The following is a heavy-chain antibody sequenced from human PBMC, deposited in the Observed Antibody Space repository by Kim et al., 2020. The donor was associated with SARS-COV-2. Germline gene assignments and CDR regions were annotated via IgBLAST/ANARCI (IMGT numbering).Heavy chain of an antibody. Sequence: GESLKISCKGSGYSFTSYWIGWVRQMPGKGLEWMGIIYPGDSDTRYSPSFQGQVTISADKSISTAYLQWSSLKASDTAMYYCARLVGYCSGGSCYSGIDYWGQGTLVTVSS. V-gene: IGHV5-51*01. CDR3: ARLVGYCSGGSCYSGIDY. D-gene: IGHD2-15*01. CDR1: GYSFTSYW. J-gene: IGHJ4*02. CDR2: IYPGDSDT.